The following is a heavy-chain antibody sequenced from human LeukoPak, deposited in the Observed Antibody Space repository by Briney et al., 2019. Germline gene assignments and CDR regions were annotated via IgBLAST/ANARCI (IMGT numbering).Heavy chain of an antibody. D-gene: IGHD4-17*01. Sequence: PGGSLRLSCAASGFTFSNYWMHWVRHAPGKGLVWVSRINSDGSSTNYADSVKGRFTISRDNAKNSLYLQMHSLRAEDTAVYYCARRYGDYVGSFEYWGQGTQVTVSS. V-gene: IGHV3-74*01. CDR3: ARRYGDYVGSFEY. J-gene: IGHJ4*02. CDR2: INSDGSST. CDR1: GFTFSNYW.